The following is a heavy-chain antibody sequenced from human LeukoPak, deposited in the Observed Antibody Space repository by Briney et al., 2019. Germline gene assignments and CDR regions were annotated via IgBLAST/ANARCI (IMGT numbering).Heavy chain of an antibody. J-gene: IGHJ4*02. CDR1: GFTFSSYA. V-gene: IGHV3-23*01. Sequence: GGSLRLSCAASGFTFSSYAMSWVRQAPGKGLEWVSAISGSGGSTYYADSVKGRFTISRDNSKNTLYLQMNSLRAEDTAVYYCARALLWFGEFGFHSWGQGTVVTVSS. D-gene: IGHD3-10*01. CDR2: ISGSGGST. CDR3: ARALLWFGEFGFHS.